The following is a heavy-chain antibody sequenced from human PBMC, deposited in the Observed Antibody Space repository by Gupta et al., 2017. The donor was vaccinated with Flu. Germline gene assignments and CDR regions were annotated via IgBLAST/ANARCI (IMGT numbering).Heavy chain of an antibody. D-gene: IGHD3-22*01. CDR2: ISWNSGSI. CDR1: GFTFDDYA. Sequence: EVQLVESGGGLVQPGRSLRLSCAASGFTFDDYAMPWVRPAPGKGLEWVSGISWNSGSIGYADSVKGRFTISRDNAKNSLYLQMNSLRAEDTALYYCAKDTGDYYDSSGTDSKFDYWGQGTLVTVSS. J-gene: IGHJ4*02. V-gene: IGHV3-9*01. CDR3: AKDTGDYYDSSGTDSKFDY.